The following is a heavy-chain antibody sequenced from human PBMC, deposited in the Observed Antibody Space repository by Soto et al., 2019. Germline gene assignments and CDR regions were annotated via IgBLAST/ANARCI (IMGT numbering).Heavy chain of an antibody. CDR3: ARARLVGLTTWDYFDY. CDR1: GGSISNYS. V-gene: IGHV4-59*01. CDR2: ISDSGST. D-gene: IGHD1-1*01. Sequence: QVQLQESGPGLVKPSETLYLTCNVSGGSISNYSWNWIRQPTGKRLEWIGYISDSGSTKYNPSLMSLVTLSADMSKNHVSLKVKSVAAADTAIYYCARARLVGLTTWDYFDYWGQGTLVTVSS. J-gene: IGHJ4*02.